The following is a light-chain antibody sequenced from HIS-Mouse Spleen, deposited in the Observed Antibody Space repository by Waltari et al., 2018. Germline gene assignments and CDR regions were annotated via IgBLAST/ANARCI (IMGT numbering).Light chain of an antibody. Sequence: SYELTQPPSVSVSPGQTASITCPGDNLGDKYACWYQQKPGQSPVLVIYQDSKRPSGIPERFSGSNSGNTATLTISGTQAMDEADYYCQAWDSSTYVFGTGTKVTVL. CDR1: NLGDKY. CDR3: QAWDSSTYV. V-gene: IGLV3-1*01. CDR2: QDS. J-gene: IGLJ1*01.